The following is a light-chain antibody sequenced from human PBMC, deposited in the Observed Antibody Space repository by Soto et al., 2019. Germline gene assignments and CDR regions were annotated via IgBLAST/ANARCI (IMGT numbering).Light chain of an antibody. J-gene: IGKJ3*01. V-gene: IGKV1-39*01. Sequence: DIQMTQSPSTLSASVGARVIITXRASQSISTWLAWYQQKPGKAPNLLIFATSRLQRGVPSRFSASGSGTDFTLTISSLQPEDFATYYCQQDLRPPLTFGPGTKVDI. CDR2: ATS. CDR3: QQDLRPPLT. CDR1: QSISTW.